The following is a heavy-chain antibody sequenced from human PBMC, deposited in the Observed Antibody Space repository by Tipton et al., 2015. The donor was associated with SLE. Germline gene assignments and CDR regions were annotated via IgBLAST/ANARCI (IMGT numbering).Heavy chain of an antibody. CDR1: GGSISSSGYY. D-gene: IGHD3-10*01. CDR2: MYYTGTI. V-gene: IGHV4-39*07. J-gene: IGHJ4*02. Sequence: LRLSCTVSGGSISSSGYYWGWIRQPPGKGLEWIATMYYTGTIHYNPSLKSRLTISVETSNNRFSLRLNSVTAADTAVYYCARPMGSYWGPGTLVTVSS. CDR3: ARPMGSY.